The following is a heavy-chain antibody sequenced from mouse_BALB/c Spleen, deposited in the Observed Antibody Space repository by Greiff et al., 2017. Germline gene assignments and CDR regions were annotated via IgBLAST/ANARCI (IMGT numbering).Heavy chain of an antibody. D-gene: IGHD1-1*01. J-gene: IGHJ4*01. CDR1: GFTFSSYG. V-gene: IGHV5-6-3*01. Sequence: EVQGVESGGGLVQPGGSLKLSCAASGFTFSSYGMSWVRQTPDKRLELVATINSNGGSTYYPDSVKGRFTISRDNAKNTLYLQMSSLKSEDTAMYYCAREGGSSYFYAMDYWGQGTSVTVSS. CDR2: INSNGGST. CDR3: AREGGSSYFYAMDY.